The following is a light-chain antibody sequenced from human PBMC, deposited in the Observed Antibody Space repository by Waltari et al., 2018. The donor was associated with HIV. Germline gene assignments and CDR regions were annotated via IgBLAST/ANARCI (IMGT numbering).Light chain of an antibody. V-gene: IGLV2-8*01. Sequence: QSALTQPPSASGPPAPAVTISCTGPSPDVGGQKYVSWYQHHPGNAPKLIIYEVNTRPSGVPDRFSGSKSGNTASLTVSGLQTEDEADYYCSSYTGTNNFVFGTGTKVTVL. J-gene: IGLJ1*01. CDR1: SPDVGGQKY. CDR2: EVN. CDR3: SSYTGTNNFV.